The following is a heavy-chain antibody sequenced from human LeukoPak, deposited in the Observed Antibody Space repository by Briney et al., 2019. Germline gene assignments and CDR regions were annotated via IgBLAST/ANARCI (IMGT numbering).Heavy chain of an antibody. CDR1: GYTFTSYG. CDR3: ARVGSLWGSCFHYYYMDV. D-gene: IGHD3-16*01. CDR2: ISAYNGNT. J-gene: IGHJ6*03. V-gene: IGHV1-18*01. Sequence: ASVKVSCKASGYTFTSYGISWVRQAPGQGLEWMGWISAYNGNTNYAQKLQGRVTMTTDTSTSTAYMELRSLRSDDSAVYYCARVGSLWGSCFHYYYMDVWGKGTTVTVSS.